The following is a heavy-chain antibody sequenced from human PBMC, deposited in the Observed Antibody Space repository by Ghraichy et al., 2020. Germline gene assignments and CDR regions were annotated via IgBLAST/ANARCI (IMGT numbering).Heavy chain of an antibody. CDR1: GFTFSSYS. Sequence: GGSLRLSCAASGFTFSSYSMNWVRQAPGKGLEWVSSISSSSSYIYYADSVKGRFTISRDNAKNSLYLQMNSLRADDTAVYYCASYGDLDAFDIWRQGTMVPVPS. CDR2: ISSSSSYI. CDR3: ASYGDLDAFDI. J-gene: IGHJ3*02. V-gene: IGHV3-21*01. D-gene: IGHD4-17*01.